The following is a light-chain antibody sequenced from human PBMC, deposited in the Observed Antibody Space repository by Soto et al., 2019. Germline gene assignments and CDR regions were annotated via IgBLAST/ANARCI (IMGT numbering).Light chain of an antibody. CDR1: QTASSSH. V-gene: IGKV3-20*01. CDR3: QQYGRSPYT. J-gene: IGKJ2*01. Sequence: EIVLTQSPGALSLSPGERATLSCRASQTASSSHLAWYQQKPGQAPRHLIYDASSSATGISDRVSGSGSGTAVTLTLSSLEPEDFAVYDCQQYGRSPYTFGRGTKVEIK. CDR2: DAS.